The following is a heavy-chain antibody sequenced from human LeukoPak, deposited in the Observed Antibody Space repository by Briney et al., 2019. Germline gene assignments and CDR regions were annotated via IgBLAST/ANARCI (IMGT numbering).Heavy chain of an antibody. V-gene: IGHV3-23*01. J-gene: IGHJ4*02. CDR3: AKGHGEYCDGHCSSRVLDY. CDR1: GLTFSSYA. D-gene: IGHD2-21*01. Sequence: GGSLRLSCAASGLTFSSYAMSWVRQAPGKGLEWVSIISGNGGSTHYADSVKGRFTISRGNSKNTVFLQMNSLRAEDTAVYYCAKGHGEYCDGHCSSRVLDYWGQGTLVTVSS. CDR2: ISGNGGST.